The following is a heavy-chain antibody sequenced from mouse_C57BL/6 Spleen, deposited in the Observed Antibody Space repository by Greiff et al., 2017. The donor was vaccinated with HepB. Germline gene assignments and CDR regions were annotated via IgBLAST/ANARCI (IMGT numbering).Heavy chain of an antibody. CDR2: IYPGDGDT. CDR3: ARDYYGNRYFDV. J-gene: IGHJ1*03. V-gene: IGHV1-82*01. CDR1: GYAFSSSW. Sequence: VKLQESGPELVKPGASVKISCKASGYAFSSSWMNWVKQRPGKGLEWIGRIYPGDGDTNYNGKFKGKATLTADKSSSTAYMQLSSLTSEDSAVYFCARDYYGNRYFDVWGTGTTVTVSS. D-gene: IGHD2-1*01.